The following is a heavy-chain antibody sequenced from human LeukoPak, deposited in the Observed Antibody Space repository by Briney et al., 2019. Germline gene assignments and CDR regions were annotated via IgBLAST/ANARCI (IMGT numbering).Heavy chain of an antibody. CDR1: GFTFSNYA. D-gene: IGHD2-2*01. CDR3: AKDLYCSSTSCYMDV. CDR2: ISGSGGYT. J-gene: IGHJ6*03. Sequence: GGSLRLSCAASGFTFSNYAMSWVRQVPGKGLEWVSGISGSGGYTYYADSVKGRFTISRDNSNNTPYLQMNSLRAEDTAVYYCAKDLYCSSTSCYMDVWGKGTTVTVSS. V-gene: IGHV3-23*01.